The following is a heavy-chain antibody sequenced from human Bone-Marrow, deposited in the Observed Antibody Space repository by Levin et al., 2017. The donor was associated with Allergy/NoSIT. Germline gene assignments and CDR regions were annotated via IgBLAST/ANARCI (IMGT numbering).Heavy chain of an antibody. CDR1: GFTFGDYA. CDR3: SRRGVPDRDYDSSGDWYFDL. Sequence: PGGSLRLSCTASGFTFGDYAMSWFRQAPGKGLEWVGFIRSKAYDGTTEYAASVKGRFTISRDDSKTIAYLQMNSLKTEDTAVFYCSRRGVPDRDYDSSGDWYFDLWGRGTLVTVSS. D-gene: IGHD3-22*01. V-gene: IGHV3-49*03. CDR2: IRSKAYDGTT. J-gene: IGHJ2*01.